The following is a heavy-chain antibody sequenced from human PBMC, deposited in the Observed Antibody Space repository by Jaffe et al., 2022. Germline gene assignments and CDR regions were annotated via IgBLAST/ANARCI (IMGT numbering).Heavy chain of an antibody. CDR1: GYTFTSYG. D-gene: IGHD3-16*01. Sequence: QVQLVQSGAEVKKPGASVKVSCKASGYTFTSYGISWVRQAPGQGLEWMGWISAYNGNTNYAQKLQGRVTMTTDTSTSTAYMELRSLRSDDTAVYYCARGTYYDYIWGSHDAFDIWGQGTMVTVSS. CDR2: ISAYNGNT. CDR3: ARGTYYDYIWGSHDAFDI. J-gene: IGHJ3*02. V-gene: IGHV1-18*01.